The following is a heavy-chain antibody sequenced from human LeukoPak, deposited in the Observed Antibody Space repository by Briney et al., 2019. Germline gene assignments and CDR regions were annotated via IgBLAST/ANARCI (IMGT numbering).Heavy chain of an antibody. J-gene: IGHJ3*02. D-gene: IGHD3-10*01. Sequence: SETLSLTCTASGGSISSYYWSWIRQPPGKGLEWIGYIYYSGSTNYNPSLKSRVTISVDTSKNQFSLKLSSVTAADTAVYYCARERHGGLDIWGQGTMVTVSS. CDR1: GGSISSYY. V-gene: IGHV4-59*01. CDR2: IYYSGST. CDR3: ARERHGGLDI.